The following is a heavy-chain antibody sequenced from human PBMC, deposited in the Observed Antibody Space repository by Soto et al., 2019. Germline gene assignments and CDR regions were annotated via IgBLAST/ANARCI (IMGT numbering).Heavy chain of an antibody. CDR2: ISAYNGNT. V-gene: IGHV1-18*01. Sequence: ASVKVSCKASGYTFTSYGISWVRHAPGQGLEWMGWISAYNGNTNYAQKLQGRVTRTTDTSTSTAYMELRSLRSDDTAVYYCARDASTTRRLYSSSWYESRAFDIWG. J-gene: IGHJ3*02. CDR1: GYTFTSYG. CDR3: ARDASTTRRLYSSSWYESRAFDI. D-gene: IGHD6-13*01.